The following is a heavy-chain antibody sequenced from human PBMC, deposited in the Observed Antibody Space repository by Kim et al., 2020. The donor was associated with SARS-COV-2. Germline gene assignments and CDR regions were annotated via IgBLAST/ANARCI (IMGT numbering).Heavy chain of an antibody. Sequence: GGSLRLSRAASGFIFDDYAMHWVRQPPGRGLEWVSSINWNSGNTAYADSVKGRFTISRDNAKNSLYLQMNSLRAEDTALYYCAKGPEYSTSSRWFDPWGQGTLVTVSS. V-gene: IGHV3-9*01. D-gene: IGHD6-6*01. J-gene: IGHJ5*02. CDR2: INWNSGNT. CDR3: AKGPEYSTSSRWFDP. CDR1: GFIFDDYA.